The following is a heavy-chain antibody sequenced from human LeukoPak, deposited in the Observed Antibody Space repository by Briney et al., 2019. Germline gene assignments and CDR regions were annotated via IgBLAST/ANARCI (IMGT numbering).Heavy chain of an antibody. Sequence: PSQTLSVTCTVSGGSISSGAYYWSWIRLHPGKGLDWIGNIYYSGSTYCNSSLKSRVTISVDTSKNQFSLKLSSVTDADTAVFYCARGPAYDSSGYYYPRGYDYWGQGALVTVSS. V-gene: IGHV4-31*03. J-gene: IGHJ4*02. CDR2: IYYSGST. D-gene: IGHD3-22*01. CDR3: ARGPAYDSSGYYYPRGYDY. CDR1: GGSISSGAYY.